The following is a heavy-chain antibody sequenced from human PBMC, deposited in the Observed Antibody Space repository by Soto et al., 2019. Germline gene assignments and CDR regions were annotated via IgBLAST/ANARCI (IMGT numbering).Heavy chain of an antibody. D-gene: IGHD2-15*01. CDR2: IYHSGST. CDR3: ARDYMAVVD. J-gene: IGHJ4*02. V-gene: IGHV4-31*03. CDR1: GSSISSGSYY. Sequence: SETLSLTCTVSGSSISSGSYYWSWIRQHPGKGLEWIGYIYHSGSTYYNPSLKSRATISLDTSKNQFSLKLSSVTAADKAVYYCARDYMAVVDWGQGTLVTVSS.